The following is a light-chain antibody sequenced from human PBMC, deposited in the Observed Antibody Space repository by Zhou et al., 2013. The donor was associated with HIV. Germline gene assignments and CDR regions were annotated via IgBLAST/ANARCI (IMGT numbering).Light chain of an antibody. Sequence: DIQMTQSPSSLSASVGDRVTITCRASQGISNYLAWYQQTAGQVPKLLIHSASRLASSGVPSRFSGSGSGTEFTLTISNLQPEDVASYFCQKYDSGPRTFGPGTKVE. CDR1: QGISNY. CDR3: QKYDSGPRT. V-gene: IGKV1-27*01. J-gene: IGKJ1*01. CDR2: SAS.